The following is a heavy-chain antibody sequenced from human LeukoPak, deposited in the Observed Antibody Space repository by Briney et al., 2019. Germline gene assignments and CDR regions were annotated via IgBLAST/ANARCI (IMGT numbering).Heavy chain of an antibody. CDR3: AATHDSSGKD. CDR2: IKYDGTHK. V-gene: IGHV3-7*01. Sequence: GGSLRLSCVASGISFSSYWMAWVRQAPGKGLEWVANIKYDGTHKFYADSVEGRFTISRDNAKNSLFLEMNSLRADDTAVYICAATHDSSGKDWVQGTLVSVSS. CDR1: GISFSSYW. J-gene: IGHJ4*02. D-gene: IGHD3-22*01.